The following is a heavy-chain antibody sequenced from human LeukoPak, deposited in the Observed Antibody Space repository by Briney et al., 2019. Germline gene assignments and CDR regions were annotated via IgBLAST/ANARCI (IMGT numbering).Heavy chain of an antibody. CDR1: GYXFTSYW. V-gene: IGHV5-51*01. J-gene: IGHJ4*02. CDR3: ARSPSSSYFDY. D-gene: IGHD6-6*01. Sequence: GESLKISCNGSGYXFTSYWICWVRQMPGKGLEWMGIIYLGDSNTRYSPSFQGQVSISADKSISTAYLHWSSLKASDTAMYYCARSPSSSYFDYWGQGTLVTVSS. CDR2: IYLGDSNT.